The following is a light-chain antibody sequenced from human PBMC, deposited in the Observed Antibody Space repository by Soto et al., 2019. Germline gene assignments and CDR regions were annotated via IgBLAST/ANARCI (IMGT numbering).Light chain of an antibody. CDR1: SSDIGGYNY. J-gene: IGLJ1*01. Sequence: QSVLTQPPSASGSPGQSVTISCTGTSSDIGGYNYVSWYQQHPGKAPKFMIYGVSKRPSGVPDRFSGSKSGNTASLTVSGLQAEDEADYYCYSYAGSNLYVFGTGTKLTVL. CDR2: GVS. CDR3: YSYAGSNLYV. V-gene: IGLV2-8*01.